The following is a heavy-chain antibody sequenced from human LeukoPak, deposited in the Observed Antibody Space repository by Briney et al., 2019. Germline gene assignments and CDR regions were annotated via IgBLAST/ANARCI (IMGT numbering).Heavy chain of an antibody. J-gene: IGHJ4*02. V-gene: IGHV4-34*01. CDR1: GGSFSTFY. Sequence: SETLSLTCGVSGGSFSTFYWNWIRQHPGKGLEWIGEINHNGNTNYNPSLKGRVTLSVDKSKNQFSLKLRSVTAADTALYYCATVAIRAEFHFDHWGQGVLVTVSS. CDR3: ATVAIRAEFHFDH. CDR2: INHNGNT. D-gene: IGHD3-10*01.